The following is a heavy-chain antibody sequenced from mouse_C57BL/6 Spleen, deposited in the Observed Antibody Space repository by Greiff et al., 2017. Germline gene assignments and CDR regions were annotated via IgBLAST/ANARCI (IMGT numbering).Heavy chain of an antibody. CDR2: IDPSDSET. CDR1: GYTFTSYW. CDR3: ARSGNYVNYFDY. D-gene: IGHD2-1*01. V-gene: IGHV1-52*01. J-gene: IGHJ2*01. Sequence: QVQLQQPGAELVRPGSSVKLSCKASGYTFTSYWMHWVKQRPIQGHEWIGNIDPSDSETHYNQKFKDKATLTVDKSSSTAYMQLSSLTSEDSAVYYCARSGNYVNYFDYWGQGTTLTVSS.